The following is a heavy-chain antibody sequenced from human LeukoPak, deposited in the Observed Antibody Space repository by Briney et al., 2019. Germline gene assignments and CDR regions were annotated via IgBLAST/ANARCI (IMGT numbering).Heavy chain of an antibody. D-gene: IGHD3-22*01. CDR1: GGSLSSYY. Sequence: SETLSLTCTVSGGSLSSYYWSWIRQPPGKGLEWIGHIYYSGSTKYNPSLKSRVTISVDTSRNQISLDLSSVTAADTAVYYCARGAPYYYDSSGDCWGQGTLVTVSS. CDR3: ARGAPYYYDSSGDC. V-gene: IGHV4-59*01. J-gene: IGHJ4*02. CDR2: IYYSGST.